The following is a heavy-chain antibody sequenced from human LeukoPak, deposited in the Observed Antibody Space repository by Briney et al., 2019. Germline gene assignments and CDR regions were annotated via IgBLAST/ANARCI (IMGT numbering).Heavy chain of an antibody. Sequence: SETLCLTCTVSGGSISSNSHYWGWIRQPPGKGLEWIGSIYYSGNTYYNPSLKSPVTIPVDTSKNQFSLKLTSVTAADTAVYYCARHVAVADMWHFDYWGQGTLDTVSS. CDR3: ARHVAVADMWHFDY. CDR1: GGSISSNSHY. CDR2: IYYSGNT. D-gene: IGHD6-19*01. J-gene: IGHJ4*02. V-gene: IGHV4-39*01.